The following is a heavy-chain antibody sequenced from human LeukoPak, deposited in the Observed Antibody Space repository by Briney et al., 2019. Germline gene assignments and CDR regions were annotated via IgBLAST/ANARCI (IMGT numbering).Heavy chain of an antibody. CDR1: GFTFSSYA. CDR3: AKDERSITIFGVVISDAFDI. V-gene: IGHV3-23*01. Sequence: GGSLRLSCAASGFTFSSYAMSWLRQAPGKGLEWVSAISGSGGSTYYADSVKGRFTISRDNSKNTLYLQMNSLRAEDTAVYYCAKDERSITIFGVVISDAFDIWGQGTMVTVSS. J-gene: IGHJ3*02. D-gene: IGHD3-3*01. CDR2: ISGSGGST.